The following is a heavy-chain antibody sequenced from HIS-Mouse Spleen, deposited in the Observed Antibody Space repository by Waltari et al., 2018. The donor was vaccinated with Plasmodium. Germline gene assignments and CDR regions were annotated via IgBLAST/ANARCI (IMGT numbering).Heavy chain of an antibody. CDR1: GGSFSGSY. CDR2: SNHSGTT. J-gene: IGHJ4*02. Sequence: QVQLQQWGAGLLKPSATLSLTCAVYGGSFSGSYWRWLRQPPGKGLEWIGESNHSGTTNYNPSLKSRVTISVDTSKNQFSLKLSSVTAADTAVYYCARGRRIVVVTAPRGFFDYWGQGTLVTVSS. V-gene: IGHV4-34*01. CDR3: ARGRRIVVVTAPRGFFDY. D-gene: IGHD2-21*02.